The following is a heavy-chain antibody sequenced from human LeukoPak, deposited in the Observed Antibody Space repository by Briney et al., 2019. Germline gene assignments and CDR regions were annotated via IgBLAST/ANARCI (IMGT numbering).Heavy chain of an antibody. CDR1: GGSISSGDYY. D-gene: IGHD1-26*01. J-gene: IGHJ4*02. V-gene: IGHV4-30-4*01. CDR2: IYYSGST. CDR3: AREIVGATGFDY. Sequence: SETLSLTCTVSGGSISSGDYYWSWIRQPPGKGLEWIGYIYYSGSTYYNPSLKSRVTISVDTSKNQFSLKLSSVTAADTAVYYCAREIVGATGFDYWGQGTLVTVSS.